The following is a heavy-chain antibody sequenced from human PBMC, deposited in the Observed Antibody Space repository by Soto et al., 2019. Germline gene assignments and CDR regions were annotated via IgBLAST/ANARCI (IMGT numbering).Heavy chain of an antibody. Sequence: GESLKISCKGSGYSFTSYWISWVRQMPGKGLEWMGRIDPSDSYTNYSPSLQGHVTISADKSTSTAYLQWSSLKASDTAMYYCARHRMTTVKSYYYYYGMDVWGQGTTVTVSS. J-gene: IGHJ6*02. D-gene: IGHD4-17*01. CDR3: ARHRMTTVKSYYYYYGMDV. CDR2: IDPSDSYT. V-gene: IGHV5-10-1*01. CDR1: GYSFTSYW.